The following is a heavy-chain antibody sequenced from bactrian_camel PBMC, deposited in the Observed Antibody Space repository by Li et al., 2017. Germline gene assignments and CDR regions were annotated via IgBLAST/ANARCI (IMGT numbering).Heavy chain of an antibody. D-gene: IGHD1*01. CDR2: IGGDGDE. V-gene: IGHV3S67*01. CDR1: GYTYSSHS. J-gene: IGHJ4*01. Sequence: VQLVESGGGSVQAGGSLRLSCAASGYTYSSHSIGWFRQAPGKEREGVATIGGDGDENYADFVQGRFTISQDNSKNTLYLQMNSLKPEDSGMYYCAADLRFPCDLISWQMAYHGQGTQVTVS.